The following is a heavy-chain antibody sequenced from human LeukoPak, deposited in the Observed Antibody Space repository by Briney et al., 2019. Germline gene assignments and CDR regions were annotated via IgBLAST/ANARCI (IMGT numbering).Heavy chain of an antibody. CDR1: GFNFEDYT. CDR3: TKGSNTWPSLFDY. Sequence: PGGSLRLSCAASGFNFEDYTMHWVRQTPGKGLESVSLINWDGGSTYYADSVKGRFAISRDNNKNSLYLQMTSLRTEDTALYYCTKGSNTWPSLFDYWGQGTLVTVSS. V-gene: IGHV3-43*01. J-gene: IGHJ4*02. D-gene: IGHD2-2*02. CDR2: INWDGGST.